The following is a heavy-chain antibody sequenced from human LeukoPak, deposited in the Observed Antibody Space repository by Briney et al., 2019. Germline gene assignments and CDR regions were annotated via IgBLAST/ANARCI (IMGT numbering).Heavy chain of an antibody. CDR1: GFTFSSYG. J-gene: IGHJ4*02. D-gene: IGHD2-15*01. V-gene: IGHV3-33*01. CDR2: IWYDGSNK. CDR3: ARDGGGYFSGGSCYFPAPFDY. Sequence: PGRSLRLSCAASGFTFSSYGMHWVRQAPGKGLEWVAVIWYDGSNKYYADSVKGRFTISRDNSKNTLYLQMNSLRAEDTAVYYCARDGGGYFSGGSCYFPAPFDYWGQGTLVTVSS.